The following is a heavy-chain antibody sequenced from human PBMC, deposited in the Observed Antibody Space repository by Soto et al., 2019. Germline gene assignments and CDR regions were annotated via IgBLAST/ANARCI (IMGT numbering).Heavy chain of an antibody. V-gene: IGHV1-8*01. Sequence: ASVKVSCKASGYTFTSYDINWVRQATGQGLEWMGWMNPNSGNTGYAQKFQGRVTMTRNTSISTAYMELSSLRSEDTAVYYCARGVRGLRRSTEYYFDYWGQGTLVTVSS. CDR3: ARGVRGLRRSTEYYFDY. D-gene: IGHD3-10*01. CDR2: MNPNSGNT. J-gene: IGHJ4*02. CDR1: GYTFTSYD.